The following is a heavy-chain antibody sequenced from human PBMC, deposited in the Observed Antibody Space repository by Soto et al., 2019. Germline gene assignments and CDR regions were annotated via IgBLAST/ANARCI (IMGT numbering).Heavy chain of an antibody. J-gene: IGHJ4*02. CDR1: GFTFSSYA. V-gene: IGHV3-30-3*01. CDR2: ISYDGSNK. Sequence: LGLSCTASGFTFSSYAMHWVRQAPGKGLEWVAVISYDGSNKYYADSVKGRFTISRDNSKNTLYLQMNSLRAEDTAVYYCARDGYGDFDYWGQGTLVTVSS. D-gene: IGHD4-17*01. CDR3: ARDGYGDFDY.